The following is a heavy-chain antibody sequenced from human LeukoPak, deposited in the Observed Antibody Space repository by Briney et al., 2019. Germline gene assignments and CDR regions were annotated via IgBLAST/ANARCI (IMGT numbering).Heavy chain of an antibody. Sequence: PGGPLRLSCAASGFTFTTYWMSWVRQAPGKGLEWVANIRQDESEKYYVDSVKGRFTISRDNTKKSLYLQMNSLRAEDTAVYYCARSLGCSSSSCYMDYWGQGTLVTVSS. V-gene: IGHV3-7*01. CDR3: ARSLGCSSSSCYMDY. J-gene: IGHJ4*02. D-gene: IGHD2-2*02. CDR2: IRQDESEK. CDR1: GFTFTTYW.